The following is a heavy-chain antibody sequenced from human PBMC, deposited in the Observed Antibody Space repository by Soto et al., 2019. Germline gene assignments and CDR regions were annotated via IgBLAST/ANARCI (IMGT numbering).Heavy chain of an antibody. D-gene: IGHD5-18*01. CDR1: GYTLTELS. Sequence: ASVKVSCKVSGYTLTELSMHWVRQAPGKGLEWMGGFDPEDGETIYAQKFQGRVTMTEDTSTDTAYMELSSLRSEDTAVYYCATCGYSYGYLPLFDYWGQGTLVTVSS. V-gene: IGHV1-24*01. CDR3: ATCGYSYGYLPLFDY. CDR2: FDPEDGET. J-gene: IGHJ4*02.